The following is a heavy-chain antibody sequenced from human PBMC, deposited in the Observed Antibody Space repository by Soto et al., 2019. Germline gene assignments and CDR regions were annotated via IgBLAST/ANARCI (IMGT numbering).Heavy chain of an antibody. Sequence: QVHLVQSGAEVKKPGSSVTVSCQASGYAFTTYGITWVRQAPGEGLEWRGWISAHTGNTNYSQKLQGRVSVTRDTSTSTAYMELRRLRSDDTAVYYCARGRYGDYWGQGALVTVS. CDR1: GYAFTTYG. D-gene: IGHD1-1*01. V-gene: IGHV1-18*01. CDR3: ARGRYGDY. J-gene: IGHJ4*02. CDR2: ISAHTGNT.